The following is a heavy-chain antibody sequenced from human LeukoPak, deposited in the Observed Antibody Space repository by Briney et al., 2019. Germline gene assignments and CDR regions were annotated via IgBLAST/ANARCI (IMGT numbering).Heavy chain of an antibody. CDR2: IRSKANSYAT. J-gene: IGHJ6*03. D-gene: IGHD2-15*01. CDR3: TRPVVDLYYYYYMDV. CDR1: GDSITGYY. V-gene: IGHV3-73*01. Sequence: SSETLSLTCSVSGDSITGYYWGWIRQPPGKGLEWVGRIRSKANSYATAYAASVKGRFTISRDDSENTAYLQMNSLKTEDTAVYYCTRPVVDLYYYYYMDVWGKGTTVTVSS.